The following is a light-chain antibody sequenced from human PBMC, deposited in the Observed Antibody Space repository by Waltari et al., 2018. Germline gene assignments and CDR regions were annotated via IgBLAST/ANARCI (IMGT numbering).Light chain of an antibody. CDR3: LQDYSYPWT. Sequence: AIQMTQSPSSLSASVGDRVNITCRASQGIRNDVGWYHQRPGRAPILLIYEGSTLQSGVPSRFSGSGSGTGFTLTISSLQPEDSGTYYCLQDYSYPWTFGQGTKVEIK. CDR1: QGIRND. CDR2: EGS. J-gene: IGKJ1*01. V-gene: IGKV1-6*01.